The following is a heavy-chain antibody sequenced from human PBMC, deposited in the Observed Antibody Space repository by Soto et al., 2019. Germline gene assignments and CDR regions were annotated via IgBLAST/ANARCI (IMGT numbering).Heavy chain of an antibody. Sequence: SETLSLTCTVSGGSISSYDWSWIRQPPGKGLEWIGYIYYSGSTNYNPSLKSRVTISVDTSKNQFSLKLSSVTAADTAVYYCARLYDSSGYYYRASVDVWGQGTTVTVSS. CDR1: GGSISSYD. CDR3: ARLYDSSGYYYRASVDV. CDR2: IYYSGST. D-gene: IGHD3-22*01. J-gene: IGHJ6*02. V-gene: IGHV4-59*01.